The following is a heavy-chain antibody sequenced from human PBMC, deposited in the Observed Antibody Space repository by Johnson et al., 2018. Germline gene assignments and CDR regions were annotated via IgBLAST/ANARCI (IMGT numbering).Heavy chain of an antibody. J-gene: IGHJ6*02. V-gene: IGHV1-69*08. D-gene: IGHD3-10*01. Sequence: QVQLVESGAEVKKPGSSVKVSCKASGGTFSSYTISWVRQAPGQGLEWMGRIIPILDIANYAQKFQGRVPITAHKSPSTAYMELGSLRSEGTAVYYCARDKITMVRGVIPYYYGMDVWGQGTTVTVSS. CDR3: ARDKITMVRGVIPYYYGMDV. CDR1: GGTFSSYT. CDR2: IIPILDIA.